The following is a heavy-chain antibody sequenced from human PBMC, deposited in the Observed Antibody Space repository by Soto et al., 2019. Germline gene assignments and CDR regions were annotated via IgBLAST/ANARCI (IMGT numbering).Heavy chain of an antibody. Sequence: QVQLVQSGAEVKKPGASVRVSCKASGYTFSSYDINWGRQAPGQGPEWVGWMNPNSGNAGYAQKFQGRVTMTRDTSINTAYMELSSLRSEDTALYYCVTHFGGSDYWGQGTLVTVSS. D-gene: IGHD5-12*01. CDR3: VTHFGGSDY. CDR2: MNPNSGNA. V-gene: IGHV1-8*01. J-gene: IGHJ4*02. CDR1: GYTFSSYD.